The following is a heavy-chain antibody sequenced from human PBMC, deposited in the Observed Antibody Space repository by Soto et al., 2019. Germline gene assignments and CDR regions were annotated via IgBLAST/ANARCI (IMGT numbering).Heavy chain of an antibody. CDR1: GGSISSYY. J-gene: IGHJ3*02. CDR2: IYYSGST. V-gene: IGHV4-59*08. D-gene: IGHD3-10*01. Sequence: QVQLQESGPGLVKPSETLSLTCTVSGGSISSYYWSWIRQPPGKGLEWIGYIYYSGSTNYNPSLTSRVTISVDTSKNQFSLKLSSVTAADTAVYYCARRAGDGEFHAFDIWGQGTMVTVSS. CDR3: ARRAGDGEFHAFDI.